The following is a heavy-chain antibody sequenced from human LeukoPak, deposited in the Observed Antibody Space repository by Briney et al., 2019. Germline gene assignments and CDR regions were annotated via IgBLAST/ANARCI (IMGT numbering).Heavy chain of an antibody. CDR1: GFTFDSYA. CDR3: AKDRVYGGNAGWFDP. Sequence: GGSLRLSCAASGFTFDSYAMTWVRQAPGKGLEWVSTISGRADITYYADSVKGRFTISRDNSKNTVHLQMATLRAEDTAVYYCAKDRVYGGNAGWFDPWGQGTLFTLSS. D-gene: IGHD4-23*01. J-gene: IGHJ5*02. CDR2: ISGRADIT. V-gene: IGHV3-23*01.